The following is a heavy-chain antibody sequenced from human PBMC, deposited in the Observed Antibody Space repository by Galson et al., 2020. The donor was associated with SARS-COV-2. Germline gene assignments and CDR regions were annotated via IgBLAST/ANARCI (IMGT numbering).Heavy chain of an antibody. J-gene: IGHJ4*02. Sequence: TGGSLRLSCAASGFTFSSYAMHWVRQAPGKGLEGVAVISNDGSNRYYADSVKGRFTISRDNSKNTLFLQMNSLRVEDTAVYYCARGPRFGELLAPLYSWGQGTLVTVSS. D-gene: IGHD3-10*01. CDR2: ISNDGSNR. CDR3: ARGPRFGELLAPLYS. V-gene: IGHV3-30-3*01. CDR1: GFTFSSYA.